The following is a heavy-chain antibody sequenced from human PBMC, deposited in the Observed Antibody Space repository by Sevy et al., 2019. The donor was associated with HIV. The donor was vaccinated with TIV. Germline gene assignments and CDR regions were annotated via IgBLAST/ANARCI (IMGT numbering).Heavy chain of an antibody. D-gene: IGHD3-10*01. J-gene: IGHJ4*02. V-gene: IGHV3-9*01. CDR2: INWNSGSI. CDR3: AKGPEKELRMREFFDF. CDR1: GFTFDDSA. Sequence: GGCLRLSCATSGFTFDDSAMHWVRQAPGKGLEWVSGINWNSGSIVYAGSMKGRFTISRDNAKNALYLEMNSLRPEDTAVYYCAKGPEKELRMREFFDFWGRGTLVTVSS.